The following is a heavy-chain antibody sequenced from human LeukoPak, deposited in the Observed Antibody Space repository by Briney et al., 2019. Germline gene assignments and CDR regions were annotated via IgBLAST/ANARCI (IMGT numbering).Heavy chain of an antibody. V-gene: IGHV3-48*02. CDR3: ARANGMDV. CDR1: GFTFSSYS. CDR2: ISSSSSTI. J-gene: IGHJ6*02. Sequence: SGGSLRPSCTASGFTFSSYSMNWVRQAPGKGLEWVSYISSSSSTIYYADSVKGRFTISRDNAKNSLYLQMSSLRDEDTAVYYCARANGMDVWGQGTTVTVSS.